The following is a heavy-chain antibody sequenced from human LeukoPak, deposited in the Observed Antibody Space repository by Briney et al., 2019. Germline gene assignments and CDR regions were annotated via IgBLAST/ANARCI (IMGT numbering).Heavy chain of an antibody. Sequence: SETLSLTCTVSGGSISSYYWSWIRQPPGKGLEWIGYIYYSGSTNYNPSLKSRVTISVDTSKNQFSLKPSSVTAADTAVYYCARYSSSWHDYWGQGTLVTVSS. CDR1: GGSISSYY. D-gene: IGHD6-13*01. CDR3: ARYSSSWHDY. J-gene: IGHJ4*02. CDR2: IYYSGST. V-gene: IGHV4-59*01.